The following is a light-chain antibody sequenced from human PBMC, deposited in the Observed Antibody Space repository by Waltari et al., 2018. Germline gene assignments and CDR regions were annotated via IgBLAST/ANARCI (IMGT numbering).Light chain of an antibody. J-gene: IGLJ2*01. CDR3: QSYDNSLTVL. Sequence: QSVLTQPPSVSGAPGQRVTISCTGSSSNIGAGYDVHWYQQLPGRAPKLLIYGKTNRPSGVPDRFSGSKSGTSASLAITGLQAEYEADYYCQSYDNSLTVLFGGGTKLTVL. V-gene: IGLV1-40*01. CDR1: SSNIGAGYD. CDR2: GKT.